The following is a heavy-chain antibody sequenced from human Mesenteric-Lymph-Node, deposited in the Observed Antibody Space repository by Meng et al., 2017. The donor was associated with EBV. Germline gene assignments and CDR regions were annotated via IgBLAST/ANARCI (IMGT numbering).Heavy chain of an antibody. J-gene: IGHJ4*02. D-gene: IGHD3-10*01. CDR3: ARRLHYYGSLGS. CDR2: TGTS. CDR1: GGAISSDN. V-gene: IGHV4-39*01. Sequence: HLQLQESGPGLVKPSGTLSLTCPISGGAISSDNWAWIRQPPGKGLEWIGDTGTSYYNPSLKNRVTISVDTSNQFSLKLSSVTAADTAVYYCARRLHYYGSLGSWGQGTLVTVSS.